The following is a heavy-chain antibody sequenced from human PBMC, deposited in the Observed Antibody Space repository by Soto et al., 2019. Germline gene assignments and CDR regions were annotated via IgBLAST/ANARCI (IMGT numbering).Heavy chain of an antibody. CDR3: ATQLVDYYYYYMDV. CDR2: IIPILGIA. V-gene: IGHV1-69*02. J-gene: IGHJ6*03. CDR1: GGTFSSYT. D-gene: IGHD6-13*01. Sequence: GASVKVSCKASGGTFSSYTISWVRQAPGQGLEWMGRIIPILGIANYAQRFQGRVTITADKSTSTAYMELSSLRSEDTAVYYCATQLVDYYYYYMDVWGKGTTVTVSS.